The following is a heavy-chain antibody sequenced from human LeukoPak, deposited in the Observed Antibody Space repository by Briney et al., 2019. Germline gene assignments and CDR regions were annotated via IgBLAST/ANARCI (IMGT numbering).Heavy chain of an antibody. CDR1: GFTFSSYS. CDR3: ARDPEAHYYYYMDV. CDR2: ISSSSSTI. J-gene: IGHJ6*03. V-gene: IGHV3-48*01. Sequence: GGSLRLSCAASGFTFSSYSMNWVRQAPGKGLEWVSYISSSSSTIYYADSVKGRFTISRDNAKNSLYLQMNSPRAEDTAVYYCARDPEAHYYYYMDVWGKGTTVTVSS.